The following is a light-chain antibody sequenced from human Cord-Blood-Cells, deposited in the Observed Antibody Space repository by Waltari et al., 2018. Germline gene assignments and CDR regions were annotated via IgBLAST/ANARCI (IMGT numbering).Light chain of an antibody. CDR3: QQYGSSPPT. CDR2: CAS. CDR1: QSVSSSY. Sequence: EIVLTQSPGTLSLSPGERATLPCRASQSVSSSYLAWSQQKPGQAPRLLIYCASSRATGIPDRFSSSGSGTDFTLTISRLEPEDFAVYYCQQYGSSPPTFGQGTKVEIK. J-gene: IGKJ1*01. V-gene: IGKV3-20*01.